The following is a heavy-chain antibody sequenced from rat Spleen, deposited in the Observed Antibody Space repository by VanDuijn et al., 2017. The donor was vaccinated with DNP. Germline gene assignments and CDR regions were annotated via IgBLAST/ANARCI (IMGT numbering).Heavy chain of an antibody. CDR1: GFTFSDYG. D-gene: IGHD1-11*01. CDR2: ISYDGGST. CDR3: TRGGTYYFDY. J-gene: IGHJ2*01. Sequence: EVQLVESGGGLVQPGRSMKLSCAASGFTFSDYGMAWVLQAPTKGLEWVASISYDGGSTYYRDSVKGRFTVSRDDSTNTLYLQMDSLRSEDTATYYCTRGGTYYFDYWGQGVMVTVSS. V-gene: IGHV5-20*01.